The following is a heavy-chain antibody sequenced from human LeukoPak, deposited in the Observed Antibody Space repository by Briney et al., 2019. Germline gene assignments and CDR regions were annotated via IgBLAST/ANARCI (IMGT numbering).Heavy chain of an antibody. V-gene: IGHV1-69*13. D-gene: IGHD3-22*01. Sequence: ASVKVSCKASGGTFSSYAISWVRQAPGQGLEWMGGIIPIFGTANYAQKFQGRVTITADESTSTAYMELSSLRSEDTAVYCCARARSPYYYDSSGFPFQHWGQGTLVTVSS. CDR2: IIPIFGTA. CDR3: ARARSPYYYDSSGFPFQH. J-gene: IGHJ1*01. CDR1: GGTFSSYA.